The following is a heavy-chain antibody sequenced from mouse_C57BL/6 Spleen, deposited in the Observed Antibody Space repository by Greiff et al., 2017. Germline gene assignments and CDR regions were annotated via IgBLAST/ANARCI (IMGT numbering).Heavy chain of an antibody. J-gene: IGHJ2*01. CDR2: IHPNSGST. CDR3: AREGGTGIFDY. V-gene: IGHV1-64*01. Sequence: QVQLQQPGAELVKPGASVKLSCKASGYTFTSYWMHWVKQRPGQGLEWIGMIHPNSGSTNYNEKFKSKATLTVDKSSSTAYMQLSSLTSEDSAVYYCAREGGTGIFDYWGQGTTLTVSS. D-gene: IGHD4-1*01. CDR1: GYTFTSYW.